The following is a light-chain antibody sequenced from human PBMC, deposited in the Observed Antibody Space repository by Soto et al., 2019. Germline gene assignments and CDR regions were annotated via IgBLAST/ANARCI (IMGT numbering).Light chain of an antibody. CDR3: QQLDSYPLT. V-gene: IGKV1-9*01. CDR1: QDISTY. Sequence: DIPLTQSPSFLSASVGDRVTLTCRASQDISTYLAWYQQKPGKAPNLLIYVASTLQDGVPSRFSGTGSGPEFTLTITNLQPADFATYYCQQLDSYPLTFGGGTEVEIK. J-gene: IGKJ4*01. CDR2: VAS.